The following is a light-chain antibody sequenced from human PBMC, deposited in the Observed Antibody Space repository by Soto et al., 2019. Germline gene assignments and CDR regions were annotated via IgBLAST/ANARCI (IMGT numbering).Light chain of an antibody. CDR2: EVS. CDR3: SSYTSSSTLV. Sequence: QSVLTQPASVSGSPGQSITISCTGTSSDVGGYNYVSWYQHHPGKAPKLMIYEVSNRPSGVSNRFSGSKSGNTASLTISGLQAEDEAHYYCSSYTSSSTLVFGAGTKVTVL. J-gene: IGLJ1*01. V-gene: IGLV2-14*01. CDR1: SSDVGGYNY.